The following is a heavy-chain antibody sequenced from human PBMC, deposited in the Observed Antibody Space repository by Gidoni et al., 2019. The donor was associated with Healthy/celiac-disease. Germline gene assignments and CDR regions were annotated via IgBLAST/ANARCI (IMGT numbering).Heavy chain of an antibody. Sequence: QVQLQESGPGLVKPSQPLSLTCTVSGCSLSSGSYYWSWIRQPAGKGLEWIGRIYTSGSNNYNPSLKSRVTISVDTSKNQFSLKLSSVTAADTAVYYCARGKYSTKKFGMDVWGQGTTVTVSS. D-gene: IGHD6-13*01. CDR2: IYTSGSN. CDR3: ARGKYSTKKFGMDV. J-gene: IGHJ6*02. CDR1: GCSLSSGSYY. V-gene: IGHV4-61*02.